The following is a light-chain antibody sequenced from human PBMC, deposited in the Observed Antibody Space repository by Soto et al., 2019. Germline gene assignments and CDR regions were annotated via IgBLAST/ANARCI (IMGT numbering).Light chain of an antibody. Sequence: EIVMTQSPATLSVSPGERATLSCRASQSVNSYIAWYQQKPGQAPRLLIYGASTRATGIPARFSGSGSGTEFTLTISSLQSEDFALYYCQQYNNWPLTFGGGTRVEIK. CDR1: QSVNSY. CDR3: QQYNNWPLT. CDR2: GAS. J-gene: IGKJ4*01. V-gene: IGKV3-15*01.